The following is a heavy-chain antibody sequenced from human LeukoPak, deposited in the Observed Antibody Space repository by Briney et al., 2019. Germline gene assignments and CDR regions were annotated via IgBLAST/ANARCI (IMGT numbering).Heavy chain of an antibody. CDR1: GFTFSDYS. Sequence: GGSLRLSCAASGFTFSDYSMNWVRQAPGKGLEWVSYISSSSSTIYYADSVQGRFTISRDNAEDSVYLQMNSLRVEDTAVYYCARTYDFGIGPPGDAFDNWGQGTLVTVFS. V-gene: IGHV3-48*01. J-gene: IGHJ3*02. CDR2: ISSSSSTI. D-gene: IGHD3-3*01. CDR3: ARTYDFGIGPPGDAFDN.